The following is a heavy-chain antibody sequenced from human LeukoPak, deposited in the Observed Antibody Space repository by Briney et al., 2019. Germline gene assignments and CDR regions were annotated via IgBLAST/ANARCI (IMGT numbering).Heavy chain of an antibody. CDR1: GFTFSTYA. CDR2: ISVGGYST. CDR3: AKGRDRVKVVSPGFDY. Sequence: GGSLRLSRAASGFTFSTYAMSWVRQAPGEGLEWVSAISVGGYSTYYTDSVKGRFTISRDNSKNTLYLQMNSLRAEDTAVYYCAKGRDRVKVVSPGFDYWGQGTLVTVSS. D-gene: IGHD4-23*01. J-gene: IGHJ4*02. V-gene: IGHV3-23*01.